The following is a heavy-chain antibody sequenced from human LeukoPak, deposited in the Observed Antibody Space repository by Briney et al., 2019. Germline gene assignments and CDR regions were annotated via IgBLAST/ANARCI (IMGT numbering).Heavy chain of an antibody. D-gene: IGHD6-19*01. CDR1: GFTFSSYA. CDR2: IWYDGSNK. Sequence: PGGSLRLSCAASGFTFSSYAMSWVRQAPGKGLEWVAVIWYDGSNKYYADSVKGRFTISRDNSKNTLYLQMNSLRAEDTAVYYCAKDRASIAVADFDYWGQGTLVTVSS. V-gene: IGHV3-33*06. CDR3: AKDRASIAVADFDY. J-gene: IGHJ4*02.